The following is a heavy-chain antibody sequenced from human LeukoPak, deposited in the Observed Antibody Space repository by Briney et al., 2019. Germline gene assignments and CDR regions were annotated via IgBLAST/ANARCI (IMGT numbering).Heavy chain of an antibody. V-gene: IGHV3-23*01. Sequence: GGSLRLSCAASGFTFSSYDMSWVRQAPGKGLEWVSGVSGSGGSTYYADSVKGRFTISRDNSINTLYLQMNSLRAEDTAVYYCAKDKSLYSSSWSDYWGQGTLVTVSS. CDR3: AKDKSLYSSSWSDY. CDR1: GFTFSSYD. J-gene: IGHJ4*02. CDR2: VSGSGGST. D-gene: IGHD6-13*01.